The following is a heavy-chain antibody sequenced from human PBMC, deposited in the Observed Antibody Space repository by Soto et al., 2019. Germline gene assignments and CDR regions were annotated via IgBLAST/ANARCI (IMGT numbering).Heavy chain of an antibody. CDR2: ITPYNGDT. Sequence: QVQLLQSGAEVKEPGASVKVSCKASGYSFVTYSISWVRQAPGQGLEWMGWITPYNGDTNYAQKLQGRVTMTTDTSTSTAYMEVRSLRSDDTAVYYCARLAPCSGGTCYSRPLDYWGQGALVTVSS. J-gene: IGHJ4*02. D-gene: IGHD2-15*01. CDR3: ARLAPCSGGTCYSRPLDY. CDR1: GYSFVTYS. V-gene: IGHV1-18*01.